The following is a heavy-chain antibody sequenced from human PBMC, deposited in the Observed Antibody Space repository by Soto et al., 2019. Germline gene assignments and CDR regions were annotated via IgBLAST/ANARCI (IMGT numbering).Heavy chain of an antibody. Sequence: QVQLVESGGGVVQPGRSLRLSCAASGFTFSSYGMHWVRQAPGKGLEWVAVISYDGSNKYYADSVKGRFTISRDNSKNTLYLQMNSLRAEDTAVYYCASYCSSTSCLGQGFDYWGQGTLVTVSS. D-gene: IGHD2-2*01. CDR3: ASYCSSTSCLGQGFDY. J-gene: IGHJ4*02. V-gene: IGHV3-30*03. CDR1: GFTFSSYG. CDR2: ISYDGSNK.